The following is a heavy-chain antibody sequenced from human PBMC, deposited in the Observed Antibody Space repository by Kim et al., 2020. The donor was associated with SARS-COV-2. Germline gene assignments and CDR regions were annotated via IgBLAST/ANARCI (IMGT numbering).Heavy chain of an antibody. CDR1: GYTFTSFS. D-gene: IGHD1-1*01. V-gene: IGHV1-3*01. CDR2: INAGNGNT. CDR3: ARASGTWKNYFDP. J-gene: IGHJ5*02. Sequence: SVKVSCKGSGYTFTSFSMHWLRQAPGQRPEWMGWINAGNGNTAYSQKFQGRVTITRDPSANTDYMQLISLTSEDTAVYYCARASGTWKNYFDPWGQGTLVTVSS.